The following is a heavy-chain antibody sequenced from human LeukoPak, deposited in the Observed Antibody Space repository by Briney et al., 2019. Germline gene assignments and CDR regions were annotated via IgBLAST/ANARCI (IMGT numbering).Heavy chain of an antibody. CDR1: GGSISSYY. CDR3: ASLYCSSSSCYDLAFDY. D-gene: IGHD2-2*01. CDR2: IYYSGST. Sequence: PSETLSLTCTVSGGSISSYYWSWIRQPPGKGLEWIGYIYYSGSTNYNPSLKSRVTISVDTSKNQFSLKLSSVTAADTAVYYCASLYCSSSSCYDLAFDYWGQGTLVTVSS. J-gene: IGHJ4*02. V-gene: IGHV4-59*08.